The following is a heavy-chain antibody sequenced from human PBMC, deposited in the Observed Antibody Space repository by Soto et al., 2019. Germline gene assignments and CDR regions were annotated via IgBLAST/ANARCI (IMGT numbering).Heavy chain of an antibody. CDR2: VFYTGSP. CDR3: ARHPFGGYSFDS. J-gene: IGHJ4*02. CDR1: GASINSNVHY. V-gene: IGHV4-39*01. D-gene: IGHD1-26*01. Sequence: SETLSLTCTVSGASINSNVHYWGWVRQSPGKGLEWIASVFYTGSPYHNPSLESRVSISVDTSDNQFSLKVTSVTAADTGIYYCARHPFGGYSFDSWGQGTLVTVSS.